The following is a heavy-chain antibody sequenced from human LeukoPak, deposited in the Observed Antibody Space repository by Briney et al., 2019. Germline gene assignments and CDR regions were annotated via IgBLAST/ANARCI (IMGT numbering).Heavy chain of an antibody. Sequence: GGSLRLSCAASGFTVSSNYMSWVRQAPGKGLEWVSVIYSGGSTYYADSVKGRFTISRDNSKNTLYPQMNSLRAEDTAVYYCARAPGHYDSSGYPTGAYYYGMDVWGQGTTVTVSS. CDR3: ARAPGHYDSSGYPTGAYYYGMDV. CDR2: IYSGGST. D-gene: IGHD3-22*01. V-gene: IGHV3-53*01. CDR1: GFTVSSNY. J-gene: IGHJ6*02.